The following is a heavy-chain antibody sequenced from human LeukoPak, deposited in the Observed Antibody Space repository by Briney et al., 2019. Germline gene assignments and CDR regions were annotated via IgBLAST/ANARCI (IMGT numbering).Heavy chain of an antibody. J-gene: IGHJ6*03. D-gene: IGHD6-13*01. Sequence: SETLSLTCAVYGGSFSGYYWSWIRQPPGKGLEWIGEINHSGSTNYNPSLKSRVTISVDTSKNQFSLKLSSVTAADTAVYYCARGRMYSSSWYGYYYYMDVWGKGTTVTASS. CDR3: ARGRMYSSSWYGYYYYMDV. CDR2: INHSGST. CDR1: GGSFSGYY. V-gene: IGHV4-34*01.